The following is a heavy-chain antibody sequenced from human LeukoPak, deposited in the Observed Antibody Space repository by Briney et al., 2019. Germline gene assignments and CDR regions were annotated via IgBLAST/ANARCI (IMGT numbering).Heavy chain of an antibody. CDR1: GYTFTSYG. V-gene: IGHV1-18*01. J-gene: IGHJ4*02. CDR3: ARERRSRSSPYFDY. Sequence: GASVKVSRMASGYTFTSYGISWVRQAPGQGLEWMGWISAYNGNTNYAQKLQGRVTMTTDTSTSTAYMELRSLRSDDTAVYYCARERRSRSSPYFDYWGQGTLVTVSS. CDR2: ISAYNGNT. D-gene: IGHD6-6*01.